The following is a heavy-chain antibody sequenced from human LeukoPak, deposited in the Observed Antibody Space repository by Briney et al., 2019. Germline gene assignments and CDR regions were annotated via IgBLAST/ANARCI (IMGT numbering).Heavy chain of an antibody. CDR1: GFTFSSYA. V-gene: IGHV3-23*01. J-gene: IGHJ4*02. CDR2: ISGSGGST. Sequence: PGGSLRLSRAASGFTFSSYAMSWVRQAPGKGLEWVSAISGSGGSTYYADSVKGRFTISRDNSKNTLYLQMNSLRAEDTAVYYCAKSLPYCTNGVCYSPFDYWGQGTLVTVSS. D-gene: IGHD2-8*01. CDR3: AKSLPYCTNGVCYSPFDY.